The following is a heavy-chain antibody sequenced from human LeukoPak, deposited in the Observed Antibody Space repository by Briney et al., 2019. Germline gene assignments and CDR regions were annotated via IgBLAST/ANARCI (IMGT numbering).Heavy chain of an antibody. Sequence: PGGSLRLSCAASGFSFSSYWMSWVRQAPGKGLEWVANINPDGSNMLYVVSVKGRFTISRDNAKNSLYLQMNNLRAEDTAVYFCVSGFLQWLYWGQGTLVTVSS. J-gene: IGHJ4*02. CDR2: INPDGSNM. CDR1: GFSFSSYW. V-gene: IGHV3-7*01. CDR3: VSGFLQWLY. D-gene: IGHD6-19*01.